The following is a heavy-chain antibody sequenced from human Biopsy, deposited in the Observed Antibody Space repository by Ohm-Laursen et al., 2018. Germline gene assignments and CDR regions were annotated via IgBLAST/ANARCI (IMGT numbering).Heavy chain of an antibody. D-gene: IGHD5-12*01. J-gene: IGHJ6*02. CDR2: INQSGST. CDR3: ARGSGYFKLDV. V-gene: IGHV4-34*04. CDR1: GESSSGYF. Sequence: SETLSLTCAVNGESSSGYFWNWIRQPPGKGLEWIGEINQSGSTKDNPSLKRRATLSADSSNSQFPLRLTSMTAADTAIYYCARGSGYFKLDVWGQGTTVTVS.